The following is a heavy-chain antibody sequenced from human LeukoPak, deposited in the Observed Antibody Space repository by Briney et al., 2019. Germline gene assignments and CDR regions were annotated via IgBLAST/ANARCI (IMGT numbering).Heavy chain of an antibody. CDR3: ANGQGIPARQGAFDI. CDR2: IRHDGSNK. Sequence: GGSLSLSCAASGFTFSSYGMHWVRQAPGKGLEWVAFIRHDGSNKYYADSVKGRFTISRDNSKNTLYLQMNSLRAEDTAVYYCANGQGIPARQGAFDIWGQGTMVTVSS. CDR1: GFTFSSYG. D-gene: IGHD6-6*01. J-gene: IGHJ3*02. V-gene: IGHV3-30*02.